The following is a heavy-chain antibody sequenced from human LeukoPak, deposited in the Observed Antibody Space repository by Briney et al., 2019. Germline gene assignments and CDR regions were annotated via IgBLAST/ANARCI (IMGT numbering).Heavy chain of an antibody. Sequence: PSETLSLTCTVSGGSISGYYWSWIRQPPGKGLEWIGYIYYSGNSNYNPSLKSRVTISADTSKNQFSLNLSSVIAADTAVYYCARESSSSWPAFNYGGQEPLVTVSS. CDR2: IYYSGNS. CDR3: ARESSSSWPAFNY. D-gene: IGHD2-2*01. CDR1: GGSISGYY. V-gene: IGHV4-59*01. J-gene: IGHJ4*02.